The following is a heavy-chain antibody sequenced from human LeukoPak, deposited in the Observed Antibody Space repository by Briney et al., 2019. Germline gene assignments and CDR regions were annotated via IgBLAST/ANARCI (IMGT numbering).Heavy chain of an antibody. CDR2: IYTSGST. CDR1: GGSISSYY. J-gene: IGHJ6*02. CDR3: ARVIDRGVYYYYYGMDV. Sequence: SETLSLTCTVSGGSISSYYWSWIRQPAGKGLEWIGRIYTSGSTNYNPSLKSRVTMSVDTSKNQFSLKLSSVTAADTAVYYCARVIDRGVYYYYYGMDVWGQGTTVTVSS. D-gene: IGHD1-14*01. V-gene: IGHV4-4*07.